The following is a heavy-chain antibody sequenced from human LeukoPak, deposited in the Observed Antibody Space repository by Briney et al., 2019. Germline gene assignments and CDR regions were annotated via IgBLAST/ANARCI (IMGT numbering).Heavy chain of an antibody. J-gene: IGHJ4*02. Sequence: GGSLRLSCAASGFTFSSYSMNWVRQAPGKGLEWVSSISSSSSYIYYADSVKGRFTISRDNAKNSLYLQMNSLRAGDTAVYYCATLYCSSTSCPDYWGQGTLVTVSS. CDR3: ATLYCSSTSCPDY. CDR2: ISSSSSYI. V-gene: IGHV3-21*01. CDR1: GFTFSSYS. D-gene: IGHD2-2*01.